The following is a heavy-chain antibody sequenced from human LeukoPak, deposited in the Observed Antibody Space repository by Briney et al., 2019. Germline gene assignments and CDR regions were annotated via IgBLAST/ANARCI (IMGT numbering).Heavy chain of an antibody. J-gene: IGHJ4*02. CDR2: IYTSGST. Sequence: SQTLSLTCTVSGGSISSGSYYWSWIRQPAGKGLEWIGRIYTSGSTNYNPSLKSRVTISVDTSKNQFSLKLSSVTAADTAVYYCASLPKPTIAASNDYWGQGTLVTVSS. D-gene: IGHD6-13*01. CDR1: GGSISSGSYY. V-gene: IGHV4-61*02. CDR3: ASLPKPTIAASNDY.